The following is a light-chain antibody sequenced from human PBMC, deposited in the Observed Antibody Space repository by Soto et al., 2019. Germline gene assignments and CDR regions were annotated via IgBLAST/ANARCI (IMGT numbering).Light chain of an antibody. V-gene: IGKV3-15*01. CDR3: QQYGNSPQT. Sequence: EIVMTPSPATLSVSPVERATLSCRASQSVSSNLAWYQQKPGQAPRLLIYGASTRATGIPARFSGSGSGTEFTLTISSLQSEECAVYYCQQYGNSPQTCGQGTKVDIK. CDR2: GAS. J-gene: IGKJ1*01. CDR1: QSVSSN.